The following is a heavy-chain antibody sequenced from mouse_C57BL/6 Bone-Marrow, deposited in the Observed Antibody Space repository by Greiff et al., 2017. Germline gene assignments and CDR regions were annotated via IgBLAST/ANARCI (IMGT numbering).Heavy chain of an antibody. J-gene: IGHJ1*03. Sequence: DVMLVESGEGLVKPGGSLKLSCAASGFTFSSYAMSWVRQTPEKRLEWVAYISSGGDYIYYADTVKGRFTISRDNARNTLYLQMSSLKSEDTAMYYCTRDMTTVEYWYFDVWGTGTTVTVSS. CDR2: ISSGGDYI. D-gene: IGHD1-1*01. V-gene: IGHV5-9-1*02. CDR3: TRDMTTVEYWYFDV. CDR1: GFTFSSYA.